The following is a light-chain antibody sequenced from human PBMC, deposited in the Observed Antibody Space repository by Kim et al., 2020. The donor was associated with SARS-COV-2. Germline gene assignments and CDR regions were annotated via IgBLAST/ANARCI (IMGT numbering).Light chain of an antibody. V-gene: IGKV3-11*01. CDR3: QQRSNWPLT. CDR2: DAS. J-gene: IGKJ4*01. Sequence: EIVLTQSPANLSLSPGEGATLSCRASQSVGSYLAWYQQKPGQAPRLLIYDASNRATGIPARFSGSGSGTDFTLTISSLEPEDFAVYYCQQRSNWPLTFGGGTKVDIK. CDR1: QSVGSY.